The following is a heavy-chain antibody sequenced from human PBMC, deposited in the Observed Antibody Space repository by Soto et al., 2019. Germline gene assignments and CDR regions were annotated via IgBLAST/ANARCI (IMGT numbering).Heavy chain of an antibody. CDR3: ARDGDYYDSSGDSYWFDP. Sequence: SVKVSCKASGGTFSSYAISWVRQAPGQGLEWMGGIIPIFGTANYAQKFQGRVTITADESTSTAYVELSSLRSEDTAVYYCARDGDYYDSSGDSYWFDPWGQGTLVTVSS. D-gene: IGHD3-22*01. V-gene: IGHV1-69*13. CDR2: IIPIFGTA. CDR1: GGTFSSYA. J-gene: IGHJ5*02.